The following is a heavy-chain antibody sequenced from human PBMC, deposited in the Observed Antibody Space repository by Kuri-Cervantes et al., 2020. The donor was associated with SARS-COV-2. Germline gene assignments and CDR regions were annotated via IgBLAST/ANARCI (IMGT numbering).Heavy chain of an antibody. Sequence: GESLKISCEASGFTFSHFGMHWVRQAPGKGLVWVAVIWYDGSNKNYADSVKGRFTISRDNSKNTLYLQMNSLRAEDTAVYYCARDLTPDGPDSYGYNLLDYWGQGTLVTVSS. J-gene: IGHJ4*02. V-gene: IGHV3-33*08. D-gene: IGHD5-18*01. CDR3: ARDLTPDGPDSYGYNLLDY. CDR2: IWYDGSNK. CDR1: GFTFSHFG.